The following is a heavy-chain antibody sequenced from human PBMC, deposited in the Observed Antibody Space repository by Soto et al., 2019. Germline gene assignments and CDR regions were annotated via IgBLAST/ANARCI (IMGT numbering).Heavy chain of an antibody. CDR1: GYIFTAYG. CDR2: VSTNDDRT. V-gene: IGHV1-18*01. J-gene: IGHJ4*02. Sequence: QVQLVQSGPEVKMPGASVKVSCKTSGYIFTAYGLAWLRQAPGQRPEWMGWVSTNDDRTNYAQKFQGRVTMNTDRSTTTNSMELRSLRPDDTAVYYCARELNTESSAYYSFAFWGQGTLVTVSS. CDR3: ARELNTESSAYYSFAF. D-gene: IGHD3-22*01.